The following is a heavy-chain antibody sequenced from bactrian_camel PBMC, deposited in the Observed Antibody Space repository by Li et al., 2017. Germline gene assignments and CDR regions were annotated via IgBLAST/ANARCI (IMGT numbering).Heavy chain of an antibody. CDR2: IGVSGTT. Sequence: VQLVESGGGSVQAGGSLRVSCEVSGSAYSRYCMAWFRQAPGKEREGVAFIGVSGTTAYADSVKGRFSISRDNAKDTLYLQMNSLKPEDTAMYHCAAMEDEYCSGDPCSRGCFDYWGQGTQVT. D-gene: IGHD2*01. CDR1: GSAYSRYC. CDR3: AAMEDEYCSGDPCSRGCFDY. J-gene: IGHJ4*01. V-gene: IGHV3S57*01.